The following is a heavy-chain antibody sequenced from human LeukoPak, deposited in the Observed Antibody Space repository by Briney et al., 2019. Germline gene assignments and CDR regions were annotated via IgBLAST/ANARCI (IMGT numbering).Heavy chain of an antibody. CDR1: GQSFRGYF. CDR2: INHGGGA. D-gene: IGHD2-15*01. CDR3: AKAGGSGQFDF. J-gene: IGHJ4*02. V-gene: IGHV4-34*01. Sequence: SETLSLTCAVSGQSFRGYFWVWIRQSPGQGLEWLGEINHGGGANYNPSLRRRLTISLDTSKNQFSLQITSVTAADTAVYYCAKAGGSGQFDFWGQGNLVTVSS.